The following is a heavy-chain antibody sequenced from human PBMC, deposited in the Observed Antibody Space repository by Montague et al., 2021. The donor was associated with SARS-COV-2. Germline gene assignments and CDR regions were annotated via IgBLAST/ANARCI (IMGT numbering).Heavy chain of an antibody. D-gene: IGHD4-23*01. CDR2: IYSGGST. Sequence: SRRISCDASGFNVSSNYMSWVRQAPGKGLEWVSVIYSGGSTYYADAVKGRFTISRDNSKNTLYLQMNSLRAEDTAVYYCARDAGGNFPTSFDYWGQGTLVTVSS. CDR3: ARDAGGNFPTSFDY. J-gene: IGHJ4*02. V-gene: IGHV3-53*01. CDR1: GFNVSSNY.